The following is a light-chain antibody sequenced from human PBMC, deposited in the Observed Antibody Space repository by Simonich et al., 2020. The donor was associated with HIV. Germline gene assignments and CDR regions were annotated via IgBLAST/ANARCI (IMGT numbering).Light chain of an antibody. CDR1: TGAVTSGHY. CDR3: LLSYSGVVV. CDR2: DTA. Sequence: QAVVTQEPSLTVSPGGTVTLTCGPSTGAVTSGHYPYWFQQKPGQAPRTLIYDTANKHSWTPARFSGSLLGGKAALTLSGAQPEDDADYYCLLSYSGVVVFGGGTKLTVL. J-gene: IGLJ2*01. V-gene: IGLV7-46*01.